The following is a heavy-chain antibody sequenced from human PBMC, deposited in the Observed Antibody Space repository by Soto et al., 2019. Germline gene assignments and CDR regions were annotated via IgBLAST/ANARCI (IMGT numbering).Heavy chain of an antibody. Sequence: ASVKVSCKASGYPYTNSYMHWVRQAPGQGLEWMGWIHPNTGGTNYAQKFQGRVTMTRDTSVSTVHMELNRLTSDDTAIYFCASDFRTRGWFRQAGNFAMDVWGQGTTVTVSS. J-gene: IGHJ6*02. D-gene: IGHD6-19*01. V-gene: IGHV1-2*02. CDR1: GYPYTNSY. CDR3: ASDFRTRGWFRQAGNFAMDV. CDR2: IHPNTGGT.